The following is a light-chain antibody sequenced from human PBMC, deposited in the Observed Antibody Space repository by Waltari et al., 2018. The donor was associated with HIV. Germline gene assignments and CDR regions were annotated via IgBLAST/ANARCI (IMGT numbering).Light chain of an antibody. CDR2: KVN. CDR3: CSYAGTVTYLV. Sequence: QSPLTQPASVSGSPGQPVPITCNGTSSGVGSTMSFSWYQRQPGKGPRLLIYKVNSRPSGISSRFSGSKSGNTASLTISGLQADDEAEYICCSYAGTVTYLVFGGGTKLTVL. CDR1: SSGVGSTMS. J-gene: IGLJ2*01. V-gene: IGLV2-23*02.